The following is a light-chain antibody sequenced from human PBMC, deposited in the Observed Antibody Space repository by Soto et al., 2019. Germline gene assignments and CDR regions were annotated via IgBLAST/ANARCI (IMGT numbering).Light chain of an antibody. Sequence: EIVLTQSPGTLSLSPGERATLSCRASQSVSSSYLAWYQQKPGQAPRLLIYGTSTRATGIPDRFSGSGSGTDFTLTISRLEPEDFGVYYCQQHGSSPHTFGQGTKLEIK. CDR2: GTS. J-gene: IGKJ2*01. CDR1: QSVSSSY. CDR3: QQHGSSPHT. V-gene: IGKV3-20*01.